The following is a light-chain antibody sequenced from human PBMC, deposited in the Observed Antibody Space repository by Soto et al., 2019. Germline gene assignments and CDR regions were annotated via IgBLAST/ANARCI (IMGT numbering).Light chain of an antibody. CDR1: RPSIGSNH. CDR3: AARDDSLNGVV. CDR2: TNN. V-gene: IGLV1-47*02. Sequence: QLVLTQPPSASGTPGQRVTISCSGSRPSIGSNHVYWYQQLPGMAPKLLIYTNNQRPSGVPDRFSASKSGTSASLAISGLRSEDEADYYCAARDDSLNGVVFGGGTKLTVL. J-gene: IGLJ2*01.